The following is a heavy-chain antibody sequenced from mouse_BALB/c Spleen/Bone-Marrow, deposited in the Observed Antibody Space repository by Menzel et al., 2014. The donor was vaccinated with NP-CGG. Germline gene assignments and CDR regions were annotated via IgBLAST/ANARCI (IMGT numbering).Heavy chain of an antibody. J-gene: IGHJ3*01. Sequence: VQLQQSGAELMKPGASVKISCKATGYTFSSYWIEWVKQRPGHGLEWIGEILPGSGSTNYNEKFKGKATFTVDTSSNTAYMQLSSLTSEESAVYYCARRGYDGAYWGQGTLVTVSA. CDR3: ARRGYDGAY. D-gene: IGHD2-14*01. CDR1: GYTFSSYW. V-gene: IGHV1-9*01. CDR2: ILPGSGST.